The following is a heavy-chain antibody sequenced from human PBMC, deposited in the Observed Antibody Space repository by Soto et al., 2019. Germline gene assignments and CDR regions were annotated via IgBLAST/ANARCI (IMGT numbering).Heavy chain of an antibody. J-gene: IGHJ4*02. CDR2: IYYSGST. V-gene: IGHV4-39*01. CDR1: GGSISSSSYY. CDR3: ASMKEGLLWFGELPKYYFDY. Sequence: TSETLSLTCTVSGGSISSSSYYWGWIRQPPGKGLEWIGSIYYSGSTYYNPSLKSRVTISVDTSKNQFSLKLSSVTAADTAVYYCASMKEGLLWFGELPKYYFDYWGQGTLVTVSS. D-gene: IGHD3-10*01.